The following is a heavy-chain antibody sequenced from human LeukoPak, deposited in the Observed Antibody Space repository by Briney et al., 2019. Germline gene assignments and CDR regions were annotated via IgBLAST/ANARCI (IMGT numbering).Heavy chain of an antibody. CDR2: ILTICGTE. Sequence: SVKVTCKSSAGTFSSYAISWMRQPPGQGHEWMGGILTICGTEDYAQKFHGRVTITADKSTSTAYMELRSRRSEDIVLYYWAGDFKMVFDYGGQGTLVTVFS. D-gene: IGHD2-8*01. V-gene: IGHV1-69*06. CDR3: AGDFKMVFDY. CDR1: AGTFSSYA. J-gene: IGHJ4*02.